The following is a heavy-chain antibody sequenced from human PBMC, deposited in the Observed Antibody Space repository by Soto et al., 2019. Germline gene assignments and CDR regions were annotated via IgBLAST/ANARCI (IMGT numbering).Heavy chain of an antibody. V-gene: IGHV3-7*05. CDR2: IKQDGSEK. D-gene: IGHD2-15*01. Sequence: VIWVIKKKRKGLEWVANIKQDGSEKYYVDSVKGRFTISRDNAKNSLYLQMNSLRAEDTAVYYCASHPPYFSGGTGYPDSYYVMDVWGQGTTVTVTS. J-gene: IGHJ6*02. CDR3: ASHPPYFSGGTGYPDSYYVMDV.